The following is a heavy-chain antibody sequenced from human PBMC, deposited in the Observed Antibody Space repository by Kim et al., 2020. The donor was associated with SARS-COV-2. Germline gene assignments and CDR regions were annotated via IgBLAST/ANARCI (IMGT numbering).Heavy chain of an antibody. CDR3: AHTDYYYGVDV. J-gene: IGHJ6*02. V-gene: IGHV1-45*02. Sequence: SVKVSCKASGYTFTYRYLHWVRQAPGQALEWLGWITPFNGNTNYAQKFQDRVTITRDRSMSTAYMELSSLRSEDTAMYYCAHTDYYYGVDVWGQGTTVTVA. CDR1: GYTFTYRY. D-gene: IGHD2-21*01. CDR2: ITPFNGNT.